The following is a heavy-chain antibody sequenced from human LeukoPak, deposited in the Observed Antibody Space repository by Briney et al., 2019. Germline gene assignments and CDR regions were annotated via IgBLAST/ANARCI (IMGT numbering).Heavy chain of an antibody. CDR3: ARERCSSSLGCWFDP. J-gene: IGHJ5*02. V-gene: IGHV3-11*01. CDR1: GFTFSDYY. Sequence: GGSLRLSCAASGFTFSDYYMSWIRQAPGKGLEWVSYISSSGSTIYYADSVKGRFTISRDNAKNSLYLQMNSLRAEDTAVYYCARERCSSSLGCWFDPWGQGTLVTVSS. D-gene: IGHD6-6*01. CDR2: ISSSGSTI.